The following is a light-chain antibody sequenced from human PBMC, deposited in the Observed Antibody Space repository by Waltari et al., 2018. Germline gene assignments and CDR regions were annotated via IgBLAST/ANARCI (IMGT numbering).Light chain of an antibody. CDR1: QSVLHTSNNKNY. CDR2: WAS. V-gene: IGKV4-1*01. Sequence: DIVMTQSPDSLAVSLGVRATINCKSSQSVLHTSNNKNYLAWYQQKPGQPPKLLIYWASTRESGVPDRFSGSGSGTDFTLTISSLQAEDVAVYYCQQYYSSPITFGQGTRLEIK. CDR3: QQYYSSPIT. J-gene: IGKJ5*01.